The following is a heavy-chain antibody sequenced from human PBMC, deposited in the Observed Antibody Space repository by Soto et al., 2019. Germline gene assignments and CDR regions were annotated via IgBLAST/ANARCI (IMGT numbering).Heavy chain of an antibody. Sequence: QPGGSLRLSCAASGFAFSGHAMNWVRQAPGKGLEWVSGISGSGGRTYYADSVKGRFTISRDNSKNTLDLQMNSLRAEDTAVYYCAKGRYSYDSSRHDYWGLGTLVTVSS. D-gene: IGHD3-22*01. V-gene: IGHV3-23*01. J-gene: IGHJ4*02. CDR1: GFAFSGHA. CDR2: ISGSGGRT. CDR3: AKGRYSYDSSRHDY.